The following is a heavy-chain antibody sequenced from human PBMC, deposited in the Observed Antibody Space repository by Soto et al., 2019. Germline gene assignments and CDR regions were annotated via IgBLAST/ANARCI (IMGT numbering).Heavy chain of an antibody. CDR3: ASAKGRAFVDY. CDR2: IYYSGST. D-gene: IGHD3-16*01. V-gene: IGHV4-59*01. Sequence: QVQLQESGPGLVKPSETLSLTCTVSGGSISSYYWSWIRQPPGKGLEWIGYIYYSGSTNYNPSLKSRVTISVDTAKNQFSLKLSSVTAADTAVYYCASAKGRAFVDYWGQGTLVTVSS. CDR1: GGSISSYY. J-gene: IGHJ4*02.